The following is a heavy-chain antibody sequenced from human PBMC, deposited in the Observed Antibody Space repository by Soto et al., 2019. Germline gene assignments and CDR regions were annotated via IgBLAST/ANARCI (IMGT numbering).Heavy chain of an antibody. Sequence: EVQLLDSGGGLVQPGGSLRLSCAASGFTFNNYAMSWVRQAPGRGLEWVSTISVGGGSTYYGDSVKGRFAISRDDSKNTLYLQMDSLRVEATAVYYCAKGRSGGSGSHAGCWGQGTLVTVSS. J-gene: IGHJ4*02. CDR2: ISVGGGST. D-gene: IGHD3-10*01. CDR3: AKGRSGGSGSHAGC. V-gene: IGHV3-23*01. CDR1: GFTFNNYA.